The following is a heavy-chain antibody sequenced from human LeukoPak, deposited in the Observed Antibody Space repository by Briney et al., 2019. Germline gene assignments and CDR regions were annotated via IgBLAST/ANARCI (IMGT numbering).Heavy chain of an antibody. CDR1: GYTFTSYY. D-gene: IGHD3-3*01. J-gene: IGHJ4*02. CDR3: ARGSQPYDFWSGYKNPFDY. Sequence: GASVKVSCKASGYTFTSYYTHWVRQAPGQGLEWMGIINPSGGSTSYAQKFQGRVTMTTDTSTSTAYMELRSLRSDDTAVYYCARGSQPYDFWSGYKNPFDYWGQGTLVTVSS. CDR2: INPSGGST. V-gene: IGHV1-46*01.